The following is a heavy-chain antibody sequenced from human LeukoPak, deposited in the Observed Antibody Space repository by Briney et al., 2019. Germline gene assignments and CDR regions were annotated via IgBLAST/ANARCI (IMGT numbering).Heavy chain of an antibody. CDR3: ARGQGDRYFDWLSTFDY. CDR2: ISYDGSNK. CDR1: GFTFSSYG. D-gene: IGHD3-9*01. V-gene: IGHV3-30*03. J-gene: IGHJ4*02. Sequence: GRSLRLSCAASGFTFSSYGMHWVRQAPGKGLEWVAVISYDGSNKYYADSVKGRFTISRDNSKNTLYLQMNSLRAEDTAVYYCARGQGDRYFDWLSTFDYWGQGTLVTVSS.